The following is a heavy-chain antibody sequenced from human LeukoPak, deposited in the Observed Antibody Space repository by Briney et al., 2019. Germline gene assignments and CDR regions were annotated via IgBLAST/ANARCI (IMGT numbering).Heavy chain of an antibody. V-gene: IGHV3-21*01. CDR3: ARDQSSVAGTTYNWFDP. CDR1: GFTFSTYN. D-gene: IGHD6-19*01. CDR2: ISSSSSYI. Sequence: PGGSLRLSCEASGFTFSTYNMNWVRQAPGKGLEWVSSISSSSSYIYYADSVKGRFTISRANAKNSLYLQMNSLRAEDTAVYYCARDQSSVAGTTYNWFDPWGQGTLVTVSS. J-gene: IGHJ5*02.